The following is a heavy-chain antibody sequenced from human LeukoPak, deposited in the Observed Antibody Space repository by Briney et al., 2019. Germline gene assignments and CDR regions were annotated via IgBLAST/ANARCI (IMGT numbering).Heavy chain of an antibody. V-gene: IGHV1-69*13. CDR3: ARGRGAVAGTEWFDP. CDR2: IIPIFGTA. D-gene: IGHD6-19*01. J-gene: IGHJ5*02. Sequence: SVKVSCKASGGTFSSYAISWVRQAPGQGLEWMGGIIPIFGTANYAQKFQGRVTITADESTSTAYMELSSLRSEDTAVYYCARGRGAVAGTEWFDPWGQGTLVTVSS. CDR1: GGTFSSYA.